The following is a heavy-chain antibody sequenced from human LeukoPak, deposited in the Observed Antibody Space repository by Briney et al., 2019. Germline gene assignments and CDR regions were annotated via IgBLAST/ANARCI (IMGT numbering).Heavy chain of an antibody. J-gene: IGHJ4*02. CDR1: GLTFSTYW. CDR2: IKPDGNEK. D-gene: IGHD2-2*01. CDR3: ARGGGDIVVVPAVYFDY. Sequence: GRSLRLSCAASGLTFSTYWMSWVRQAPGKGLEWVANIKPDGNEKYYVDSVKGRFTISRDNAKNTLYLQMNSLRAEDTAVYYCARGGGDIVVVPAVYFDYWGQGTLVTVSS. V-gene: IGHV3-7*01.